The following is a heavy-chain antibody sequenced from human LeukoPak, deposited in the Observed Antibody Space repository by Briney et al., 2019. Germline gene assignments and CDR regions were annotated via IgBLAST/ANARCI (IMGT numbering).Heavy chain of an antibody. CDR3: ARGKTSQNIVTRKTYNWFDP. J-gene: IGHJ5*02. CDR2: IKGDGSDK. V-gene: IGHV3-7*01. Sequence: PGGSLRLSCAASGFTFSSSWMTWVRQAPGKGLEWLANIKGDGSDKNYVDSVKGRFTISRDNAKNSLYLQMKSLRAEDTAVYYCARGKTSQNIVTRKTYNWFDPWGQGTLVTVSS. D-gene: IGHD2/OR15-2a*01. CDR1: GFTFSSSW.